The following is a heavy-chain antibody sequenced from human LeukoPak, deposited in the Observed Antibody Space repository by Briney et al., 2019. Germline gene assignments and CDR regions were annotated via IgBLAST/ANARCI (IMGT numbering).Heavy chain of an antibody. V-gene: IGHV4-30-2*01. D-gene: IGHD3-22*01. Sequence: SETLSLTRAVSGGSISSGGYSWSWIRQPPGKGLEWIGYIYHSGSTYYNPSLKSRVTISVDRSKNQFSLKLSSVTAADTAVYYCARAHYDSSGCYPYYFDYWGQGTLVTVSS. CDR3: ARAHYDSSGCYPYYFDY. CDR1: GGSISSGGYS. J-gene: IGHJ4*02. CDR2: IYHSGST.